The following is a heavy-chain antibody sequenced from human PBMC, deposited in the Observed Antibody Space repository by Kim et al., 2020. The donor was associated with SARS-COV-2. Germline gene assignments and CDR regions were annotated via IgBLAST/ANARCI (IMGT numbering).Heavy chain of an antibody. CDR3: PRGNIVATNTGFDL. Sequence: ASVKVSCKASGYTFTGYYMHWVRQAPGQGLEWMGWINPNSGGTNYAQKFQGWATMTRDTPISTAYMELSRQRSDDTAGYYLPRGNIVATNTGFDLWGQGT. D-gene: IGHD5-12*01. CDR2: INPNSGGT. CDR1: GYTFTGYY. J-gene: IGHJ5*02. V-gene: IGHV1-2*04.